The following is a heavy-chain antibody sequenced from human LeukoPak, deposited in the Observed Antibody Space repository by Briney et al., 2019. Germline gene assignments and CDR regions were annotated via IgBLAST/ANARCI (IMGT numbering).Heavy chain of an antibody. J-gene: IGHJ4*02. Sequence: PSETLSLTCAVYGGSFSGYYWSWIRQPPGKGLEWIGEINHSGSTNYNPSLKSRVTISVDTSKNQFSLKLSSVTAADTAVYYCARDALGGYFDYWGQGTLVTVSS. CDR2: INHSGST. CDR3: ARDALGGYFDY. CDR1: GGSFSGYY. D-gene: IGHD3-3*01. V-gene: IGHV4-34*01.